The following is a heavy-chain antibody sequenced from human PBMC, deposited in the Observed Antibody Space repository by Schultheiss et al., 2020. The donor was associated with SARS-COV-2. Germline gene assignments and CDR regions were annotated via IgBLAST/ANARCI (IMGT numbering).Heavy chain of an antibody. CDR2: ISYDGSNK. J-gene: IGHJ4*03. Sequence: GESLKISCAASGFTFSSYGMHWVRQAPGKGLEWVAVISYDGSNKYYADSVKGRFTNSRDNSKNTLYLQMNSLRAEDTAVYYCAKDGDSSGYPDYWGQGTTVTVSS. D-gene: IGHD3-22*01. CDR3: AKDGDSSGYPDY. CDR1: GFTFSSYG. V-gene: IGHV3-30*18.